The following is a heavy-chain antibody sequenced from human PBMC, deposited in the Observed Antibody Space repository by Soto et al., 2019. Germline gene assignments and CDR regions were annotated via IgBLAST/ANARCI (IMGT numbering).Heavy chain of an antibody. D-gene: IGHD3-3*01. CDR3: ARLIVIFGMGSRYTNWIHP. CDR2: INAGNGNT. Sequence: ASVKVSCKASGYTFTSYAMHWVRQAPGQRLEWMGWINAGNGNTKYSQKFQGRVTITRDTSASTAYMELSSLRSEDTAVYYCARLIVIFGMGSRYTNWIHPPGQATLVTVSS. CDR1: GYTFTSYA. V-gene: IGHV1-3*01. J-gene: IGHJ5*02.